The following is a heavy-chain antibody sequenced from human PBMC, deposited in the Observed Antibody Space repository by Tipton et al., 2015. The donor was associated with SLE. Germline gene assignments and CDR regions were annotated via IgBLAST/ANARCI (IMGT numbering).Heavy chain of an antibody. CDR3: ARGELWFRDSKAYSFDY. CDR1: GYTFTSYD. V-gene: IGHV1-8*02. CDR2: MNPNSGNT. D-gene: IGHD3-10*01. Sequence: QLVQSGAEVKKPGASVKVSCKASGYTFTSYDIHWVRQATGQRLEWMGWMNPNSGNTGYAQKFAGRVSMTRDTSINTAYMELSSLRSEDTAVYYCARGELWFRDSKAYSFDYWGQGTLVTVSS. J-gene: IGHJ4*02.